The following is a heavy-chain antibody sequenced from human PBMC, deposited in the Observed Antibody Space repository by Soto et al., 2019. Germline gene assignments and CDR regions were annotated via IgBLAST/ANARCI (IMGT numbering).Heavy chain of an antibody. CDR2: VSYSAST. D-gene: IGHD4-17*01. CDR1: GGSIRSGGYY. Sequence: QVQLQESGPGLVKPSQTLSLTCTVSGGSIRSGGYYWSWIRQPPGKGLEWIGYVSYSASTYFNPSLMSRVTISVDTSKNQFPLKLSSVTAADTAVYYCARGVGNDYSDYYFDYWGQGTLVTVSS. CDR3: ARGVGNDYSDYYFDY. J-gene: IGHJ4*02. V-gene: IGHV4-31*03.